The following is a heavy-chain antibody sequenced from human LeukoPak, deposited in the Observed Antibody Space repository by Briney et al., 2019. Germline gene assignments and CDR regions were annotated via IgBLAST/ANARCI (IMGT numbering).Heavy chain of an antibody. Sequence: PGGSLRLSCAASGFTFSSHSMNWVRQAPGKGLEWVSSISSSSYIYYADSVKGRFTISRDNAKNSLYLQMNSLRAEDTAVYYCARDPEYYDFWSGYNRPLYPSSSHDYWGQGTLVTVSS. CDR1: GFTFSSHS. D-gene: IGHD3-3*01. CDR2: ISSSSYI. V-gene: IGHV3-21*01. J-gene: IGHJ4*02. CDR3: ARDPEYYDFWSGYNRPLYPSSSHDY.